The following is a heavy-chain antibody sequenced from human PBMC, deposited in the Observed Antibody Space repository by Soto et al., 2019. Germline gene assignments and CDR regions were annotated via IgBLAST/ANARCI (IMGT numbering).Heavy chain of an antibody. V-gene: IGHV1-18*01. Sequence: PSVKVSCKASGYTFTSYGISWVRQAPGQGLEWMGWISAYNGNTNYAQKLQGRVTMTTDTSTSTAYMELRSLRSDDTAVYYCARANYDFWSGYSGLATNYYYMDVWGKGTTVTVSS. CDR3: ARANYDFWSGYSGLATNYYYMDV. J-gene: IGHJ6*03. CDR2: ISAYNGNT. CDR1: GYTFTSYG. D-gene: IGHD3-3*01.